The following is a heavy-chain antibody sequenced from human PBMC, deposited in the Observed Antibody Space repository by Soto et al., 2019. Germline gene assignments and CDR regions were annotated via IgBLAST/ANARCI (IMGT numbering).Heavy chain of an antibody. D-gene: IGHD3-16*02. CDR3: ARALYDYVWGSYRRRERGFFEY. V-gene: IGHV1-3*01. CDR1: GYTFTSYA. CDR2: INAGNGNT. Sequence: QVQLVQSGAEVKKPGASVKVSCKASGYTFTSYAMHWVRQAPGQRLEWMGWINAGNGNTKYSQKFQGRVTITRDTSATTAYMELSSLRSEDTAVYYCARALYDYVWGSYRRRERGFFEYWGQGTLVTVSS. J-gene: IGHJ4*02.